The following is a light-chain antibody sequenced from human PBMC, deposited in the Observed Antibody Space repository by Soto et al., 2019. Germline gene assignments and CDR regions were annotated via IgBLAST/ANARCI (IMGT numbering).Light chain of an antibody. CDR2: NTK. V-gene: IGLV7-43*01. Sequence: QAVVTQEPSLTMSPGGTVTLTCASSTGAVTSGYFPSWFQQKPGQAPRALIFNTKNKHTWTPARFTGSLLGGKAALTLSGALPEDEADYFCLFYLGGGQLRVFGGGTKLTVL. CDR1: TGAVTSGYF. J-gene: IGLJ3*02. CDR3: LFYLGGGQLRV.